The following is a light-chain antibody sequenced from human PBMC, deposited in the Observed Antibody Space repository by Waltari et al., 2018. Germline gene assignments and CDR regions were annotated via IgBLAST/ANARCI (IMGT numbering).Light chain of an antibody. CDR3: QQRSSWPPRT. V-gene: IGKV3-11*01. CDR1: QTVGSY. Sequence: EIVLTQSPATLSLSPGERATLSCRASQTVGSYLAWYQQKPGQAPRLLIYGASTRATGIPARFSGSGSGTDFTLTISRLEPEDFAVYYCQQRSSWPPRTFGQGTRLEIK. J-gene: IGKJ5*01. CDR2: GAS.